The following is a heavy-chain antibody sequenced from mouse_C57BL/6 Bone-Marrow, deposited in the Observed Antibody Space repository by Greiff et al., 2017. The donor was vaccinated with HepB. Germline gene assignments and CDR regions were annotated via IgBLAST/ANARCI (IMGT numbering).Heavy chain of an antibody. CDR2: IYPGDGDT. Sequence: VKLQESGPELVKPGASVKISCTASGYAFSSSWMNWVKQRPGKGLEWIGRIYPGDGDTNYNGKFKGKATLTADKSSSTAYMQLSSLTSEDSAVYFCAREGLRGFAYWGQGTLVTVSA. D-gene: IGHD2-4*01. V-gene: IGHV1-82*01. CDR3: AREGLRGFAY. J-gene: IGHJ3*01. CDR1: GYAFSSSW.